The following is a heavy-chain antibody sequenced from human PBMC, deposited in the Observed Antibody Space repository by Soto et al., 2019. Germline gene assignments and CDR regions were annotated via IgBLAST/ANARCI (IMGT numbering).Heavy chain of an antibody. V-gene: IGHV2-5*02. D-gene: IGHD1-1*01. CDR3: AHRSTLEYVPGQFDP. Sequence: ESGPTLVNPTQTLTLTCTFSGFSLSTSGVGVGWIRQPPGKALEGLALIYWDDDKRYSPSLKSRLTITKDTSKNQVVLTMTNMDPVDTATYYCAHRSTLEYVPGQFDPWGQGTLVTVSS. CDR1: GFSLSTSGVG. CDR2: IYWDDDK. J-gene: IGHJ5*02.